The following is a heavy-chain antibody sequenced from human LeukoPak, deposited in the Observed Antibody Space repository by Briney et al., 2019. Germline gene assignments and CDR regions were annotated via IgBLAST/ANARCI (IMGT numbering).Heavy chain of an antibody. V-gene: IGHV1-18*01. CDR3: ARDRKALPPSWYFQGGPYYFDY. Sequence: GASVKVSCKASGYTFTSYGISWVRQAPGQGLEWMGWISAYNGNTNYAQKLQGRVTMTTDTSTSTAYMELRSLRSDDTAVYYCARDRKALPPSWYFQGGPYYFDYWGQGTLVTVSS. J-gene: IGHJ4*02. CDR2: ISAYNGNT. D-gene: IGHD6-13*01. CDR1: GYTFTSYG.